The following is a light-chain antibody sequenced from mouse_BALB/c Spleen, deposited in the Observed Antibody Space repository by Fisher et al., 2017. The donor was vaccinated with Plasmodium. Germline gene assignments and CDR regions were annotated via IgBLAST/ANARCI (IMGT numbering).Light chain of an antibody. J-gene: IGKJ5*01. Sequence: DIVLTQTPATLSVTPGDSVSLSCRATQSINNNLHWYQQKSHESPRVLIKYSSQSISGIPSRFSGSGSGTDFTLSINSVETEDFGMYFCQQSNSWPLTFGVGTKLELK. V-gene: IGKV5-43*01. CDR3: QQSNSWPLT. CDR2: YSS. CDR1: QSINNN.